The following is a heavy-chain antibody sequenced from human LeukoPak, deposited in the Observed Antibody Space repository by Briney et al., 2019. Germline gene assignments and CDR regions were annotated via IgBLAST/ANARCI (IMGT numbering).Heavy chain of an antibody. CDR3: AKIFLPAAVTPYFAY. CDR1: GFTFSSYA. V-gene: IGHV3-23*01. D-gene: IGHD6-13*01. Sequence: PGGSLRLSCAASGFTFSSYAMSWVRQAPGKGLEWVSAISGSGGSTYYADSVKGRFTISRDNSKNTPYLQMNSLIAEDTAVYYCAKIFLPAAVTPYFAYWGQETLATVSS. J-gene: IGHJ4*02. CDR2: ISGSGGST.